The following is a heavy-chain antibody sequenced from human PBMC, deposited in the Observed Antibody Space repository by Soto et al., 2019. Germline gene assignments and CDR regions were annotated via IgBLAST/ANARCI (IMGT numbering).Heavy chain of an antibody. D-gene: IGHD2-21*02. CDR3: ARDDDFQANAFDY. J-gene: IGHJ4*02. V-gene: IGHV3-33*01. CDR1: GFTFSNYG. Sequence: GGSLSLSCAPSGFTFSNYGMHWVRQTPGKGLEWVAVIWSDGSRTVYEDSVKGRFTISRDNSENTLFLQMNSLRAEDTGVYYCARDDDFQANAFDYWGQGTLVTVSS. CDR2: IWSDGSRT.